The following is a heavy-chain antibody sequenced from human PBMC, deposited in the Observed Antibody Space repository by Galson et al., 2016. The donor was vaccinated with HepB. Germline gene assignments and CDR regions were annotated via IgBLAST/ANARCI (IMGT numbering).Heavy chain of an antibody. J-gene: IGHJ4*02. CDR2: ISGDGGYT. CDR3: AREVRVAAITENYYFDY. D-gene: IGHD1-26*01. CDR1: GYIFSSYK. V-gene: IGHV1-18*01. Sequence: SVKVSCKASGYIFSSYKINWVRQAPGQGLEWMGWISGDGGYTNSIQKFQGRVTMTTDTSTSTAYMEVRSLRSDDTAVYYCAREVRVAAITENYYFDYWGQGTLVTVSS.